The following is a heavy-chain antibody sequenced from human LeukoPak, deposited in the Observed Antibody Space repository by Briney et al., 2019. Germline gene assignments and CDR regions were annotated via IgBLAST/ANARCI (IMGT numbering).Heavy chain of an antibody. CDR2: IIPIFGTA. Sequence: ASVKVSCKVSGYTLTELSMHWVRQAPGQGLEWVGGIIPIFGTANYAQKFQGRVTITADESTSTAYMELSSLRSEDTAVYYCASTTFMIAQTYSADYWGQGTLVTVSS. J-gene: IGHJ4*02. CDR1: GYTLTELS. V-gene: IGHV1-69*13. D-gene: IGHD3-16*01. CDR3: ASTTFMIAQTYSADY.